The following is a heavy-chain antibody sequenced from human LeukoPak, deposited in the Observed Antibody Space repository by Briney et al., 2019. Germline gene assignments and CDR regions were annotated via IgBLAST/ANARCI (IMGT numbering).Heavy chain of an antibody. CDR1: GGSISSSSYS. CDR3: ARRVVVPAAVFDY. J-gene: IGHJ4*02. V-gene: IGHV4-39*01. Sequence: SETLSLTCTVSGGSISSSSYSWGWIRQPPGQGLEWIGSIYYSGSTYYNPPLKSRVTISVDTSKNQFSLKLSSVTAADTAVYYCARRVVVPAAVFDYWGQGTLVTVSS. D-gene: IGHD2-2*01. CDR2: IYYSGST.